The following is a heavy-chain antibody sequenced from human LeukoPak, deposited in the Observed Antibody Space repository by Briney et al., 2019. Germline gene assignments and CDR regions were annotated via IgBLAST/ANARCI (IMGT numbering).Heavy chain of an antibody. CDR1: GYTFTNYY. CDR3: ARGNGTRRWLQWGS. J-gene: IGHJ5*02. CDR2: INPGGGST. D-gene: IGHD5-24*01. V-gene: IGHV1-46*01. Sequence: GASVKVSCKASGYTFTNYYLHWVRQAPGQGLEWMGTINPGGGSTDYAQKFQGRVTMTRAMSTSTVYMELSSLRSEDTAVYYCARGNGTRRWLQWGSWGQGTLVTVSS.